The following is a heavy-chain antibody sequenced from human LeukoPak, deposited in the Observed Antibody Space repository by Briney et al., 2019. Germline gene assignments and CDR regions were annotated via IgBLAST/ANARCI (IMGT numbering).Heavy chain of an antibody. CDR2: INHSGST. D-gene: IGHD6-19*01. Sequence: SSETLSLTCAVYGGSFSGYYWSWIRQPPGKGLEWIGEINHSGSTNYNPSLKSRVTISVDTSKNQFSLKLSSVTAADTAVYYCAARGYSSGWCYFDYWGQGTLVTVSS. J-gene: IGHJ4*02. V-gene: IGHV4-34*01. CDR3: AARGYSSGWCYFDY. CDR1: GGSFSGYY.